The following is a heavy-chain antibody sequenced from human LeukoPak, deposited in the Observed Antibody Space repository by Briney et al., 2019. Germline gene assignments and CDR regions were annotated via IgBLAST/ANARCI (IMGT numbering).Heavy chain of an antibody. J-gene: IGHJ4*02. Sequence: PGGSLRLSCAASGFTFSSYSMNWVRQAPGKGLEWVSYISSSSSTIYYADSVKGRFTISRDNAKNSLYLQMNSLRAEDTAVYYCASYQGYSSGWSREYYFDYWGQGTLVTVSS. V-gene: IGHV3-48*01. CDR2: ISSSSSTI. CDR1: GFTFSSYS. CDR3: ASYQGYSSGWSREYYFDY. D-gene: IGHD6-19*01.